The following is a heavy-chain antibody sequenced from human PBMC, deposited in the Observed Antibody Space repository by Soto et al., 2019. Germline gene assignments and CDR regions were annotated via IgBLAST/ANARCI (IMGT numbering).Heavy chain of an antibody. CDR1: GGTFSSYA. V-gene: IGHV1-69*13. CDR2: IIPIFGTA. D-gene: IGHD6-19*01. J-gene: IGHJ6*02. CDR3: ARRSRYSSGWRPLHHYYGMDV. Sequence: SVKVSCKASGGTFSSYAISWVRQAPGQGLEWMGGIIPIFGTANYAQKFQGRVTITADESTSTAYMELSSLRSEDTAVYYCARRSRYSSGWRPLHHYYGMDVWGQGTTVTVSS.